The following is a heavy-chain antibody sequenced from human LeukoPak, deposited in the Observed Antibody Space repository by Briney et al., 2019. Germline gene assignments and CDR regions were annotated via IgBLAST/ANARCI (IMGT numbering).Heavy chain of an antibody. J-gene: IGHJ4*02. CDR3: ARDGNGYNFDY. CDR1: GFTFDDYA. D-gene: IGHD5-24*01. V-gene: IGHV3-9*01. CDR2: ISWNSGSI. Sequence: GGSLRLSCAASGFTFDDYAMHWVRQAPGKGLEWVSGISWNSGSIGYADSVKGRFTISRDNAKNSLYLQMNSLRAGDTAVYYCARDGNGYNFDYWGQGILVTVSS.